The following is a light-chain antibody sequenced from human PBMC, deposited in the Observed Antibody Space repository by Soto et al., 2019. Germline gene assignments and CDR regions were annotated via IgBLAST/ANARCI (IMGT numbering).Light chain of an antibody. J-gene: IGKJ1*01. CDR1: QSVSSRY. Sequence: EILLTQSPGTLSLSPGERATLSCRASQSVSSRYLGWYQQKPGQAPRLLIYGASNRATGIPDRFSGSGSGTDFTLTISRLEPEDFAVYYCQQYGSSGTFGQGTKVDIK. V-gene: IGKV3-20*01. CDR3: QQYGSSGT. CDR2: GAS.